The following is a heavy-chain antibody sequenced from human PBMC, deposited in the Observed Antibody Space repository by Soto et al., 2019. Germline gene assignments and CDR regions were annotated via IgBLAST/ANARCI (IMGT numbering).Heavy chain of an antibody. D-gene: IGHD4-17*01. Sequence: PGGSLRLSCAASGFTFSSHWMHWVRQAPGKGLVWVSRISRHGIFTSYADSVQGRFTISRDNSKNTLYLQVDSLIGDDTALYYCARGGHGDSDDAFDIWGQGTMVTVSS. V-gene: IGHV3-74*01. CDR1: GFTFSSHW. J-gene: IGHJ3*02. CDR2: ISRHGIFT. CDR3: ARGGHGDSDDAFDI.